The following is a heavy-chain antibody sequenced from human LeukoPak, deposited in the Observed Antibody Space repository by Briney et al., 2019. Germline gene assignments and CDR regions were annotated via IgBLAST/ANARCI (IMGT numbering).Heavy chain of an antibody. J-gene: IGHJ6*03. Sequence: GGSLRLSCAASGFTFSSYSTNWVRQAPGKGLEWVSSISSSSSYIYYADSVKGRFTISRDNAKNSLYLQMNSLRAEDTAVYYCAKDSSSSDYYYYMDVWGKGTTVTVSS. D-gene: IGHD6-6*01. V-gene: IGHV3-21*01. CDR2: ISSSSSYI. CDR1: GFTFSSYS. CDR3: AKDSSSSDYYYYMDV.